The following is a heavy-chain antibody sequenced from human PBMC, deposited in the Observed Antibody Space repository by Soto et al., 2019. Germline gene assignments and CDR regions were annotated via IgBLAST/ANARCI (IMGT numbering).Heavy chain of an antibody. V-gene: IGHV3-9*01. CDR1: GFTFDDYA. CDR3: VRSKGGDSYGTRFDY. D-gene: IGHD2-21*02. Sequence: EVQLEESGGALVQPGRSLRLSCAASGFTFDDYAMYWVRQVLGKGLEWVSSISWNSGNIDYADSVKGRFTTSRDNAKNSLYLQMNSLRPEGTDLYYRVRSKGGDSYGTRFDYWGQGTLVTVSS. J-gene: IGHJ4*02. CDR2: ISWNSGNI.